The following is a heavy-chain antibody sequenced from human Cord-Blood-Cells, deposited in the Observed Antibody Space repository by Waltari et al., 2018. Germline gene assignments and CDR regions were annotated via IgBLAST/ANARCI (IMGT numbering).Heavy chain of an antibody. V-gene: IGHV1-69*02. J-gene: IGHJ4*02. CDR3: ARVPPYSNYFDY. D-gene: IGHD4-4*01. Sequence: QVQLVQSGAEVKKPGSSVKVSCKASGGTFSSYTISWVRQAPGQGLEWKGRIVPVLRIAKYAQKVQGRVTITADKSTSTAYMELSSLRSEDTAVYYCARVPPYSNYFDYWGQGTLVTVSS. CDR1: GGTFSSYT. CDR2: IVPVLRIA.